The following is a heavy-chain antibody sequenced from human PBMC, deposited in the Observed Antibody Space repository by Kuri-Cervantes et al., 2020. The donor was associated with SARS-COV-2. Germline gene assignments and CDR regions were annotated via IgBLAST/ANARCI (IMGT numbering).Heavy chain of an antibody. V-gene: IGHV4-38-2*02. Sequence: SETLSLTCTVSGYSISSGYYWGWIRQPPGKGLEWIGSIYHSGGTYYNPSLKSRVTISVDTSKNQFSLKLSSVTAADTAVYYCARDSPEYSSSSSVPFDYWGQGTLVTVSS. D-gene: IGHD6-6*01. CDR3: ARDSPEYSSSSSVPFDY. CDR2: IYHSGGT. J-gene: IGHJ4*02. CDR1: GYSISSGYY.